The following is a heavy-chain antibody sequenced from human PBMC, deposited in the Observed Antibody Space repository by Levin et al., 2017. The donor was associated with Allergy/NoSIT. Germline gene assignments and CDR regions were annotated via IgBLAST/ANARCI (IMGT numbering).Heavy chain of an antibody. CDR3: ARGQGGYESFDY. J-gene: IGHJ4*02. CDR2: ISPDNGHA. D-gene: IGHD5-12*01. CDR1: GYTFNHYG. Sequence: ASVKVSCTTSGYTFNHYGIDWVRQAPGQGLEWVGWISPDNGHADYAQKLQGRVTMTTDRATTTAYLELKSLTSDDTAVYYCARGQGGYESFDYWGLGTLVTVSS. V-gene: IGHV1-18*01.